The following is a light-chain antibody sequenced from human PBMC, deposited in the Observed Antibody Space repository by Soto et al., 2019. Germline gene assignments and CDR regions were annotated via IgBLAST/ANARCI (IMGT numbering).Light chain of an antibody. J-gene: IGLJ1*01. V-gene: IGLV1-51*01. CDR1: RSNIGGNS. Sequence: QSVMTQPPSVSAAPGQKVTISCSGSRSNIGGNSVSWYQQLPGTAPKLLIYDDNKRPSVIPDRFSGSKSGTSATLGITGFQTGDEADYYCGSWDSSLSAYVFGTGTQLTVL. CDR2: DDN. CDR3: GSWDSSLSAYV.